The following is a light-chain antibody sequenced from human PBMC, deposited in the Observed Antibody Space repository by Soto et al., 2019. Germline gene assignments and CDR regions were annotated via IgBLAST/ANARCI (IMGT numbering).Light chain of an antibody. V-gene: IGKV1-5*01. CDR3: QQYNSNPYC. J-gene: IGKJ2*03. CDR2: DAS. CDR1: QSISTW. Sequence: DIQMTQSPSTLSASVGDRVTITCRASQSISTWLAWYQQKPGKAPKLLIYDASSLESGVPSRFSGSGSGTEFTITITRLQPDDSATYYCQQYNSNPYCFGQGAKLEIK.